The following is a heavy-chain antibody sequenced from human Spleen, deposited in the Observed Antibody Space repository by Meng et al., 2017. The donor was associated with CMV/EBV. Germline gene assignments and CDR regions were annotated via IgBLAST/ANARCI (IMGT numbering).Heavy chain of an antibody. CDR3: ALAINTIFGVVINYWFDP. D-gene: IGHD3-3*01. CDR1: GGTFSSYA. J-gene: IGHJ5*02. CDR2: IIPILGIA. Sequence: SVKVSCKASGGTFSSYAISWVRQAPGQGLEWMGGIIPILGIANYAQKFQGRVTITADKSTSTAYMELRSLRSEDTAVYYCALAINTIFGVVINYWFDPWGQGTLVTVSS. V-gene: IGHV1-69*10.